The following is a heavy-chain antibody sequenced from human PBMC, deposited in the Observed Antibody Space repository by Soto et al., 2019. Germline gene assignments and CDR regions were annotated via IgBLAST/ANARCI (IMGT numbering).Heavy chain of an antibody. CDR3: ARVDSPYYYDSSGYYDVSGAFDI. V-gene: IGHV1-18*01. J-gene: IGHJ3*02. CDR1: GYTFTSYG. Sequence: QVQLVQSGAEVKKPGASVKVSCKASGYTFTSYGISWVRQAPGQGLEWMGWISAYNGNTNYAQKLQGRVTMTTDTSTSTAYIELRSVISDDTAVYYCARVDSPYYYDSSGYYDVSGAFDIWGQGTIFTVSS. D-gene: IGHD3-22*01. CDR2: ISAYNGNT.